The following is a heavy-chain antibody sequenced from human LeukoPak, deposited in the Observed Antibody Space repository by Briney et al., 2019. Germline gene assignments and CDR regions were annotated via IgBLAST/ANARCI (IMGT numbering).Heavy chain of an antibody. D-gene: IGHD6-6*01. CDR3: ADGSWSSKTLDY. J-gene: IGHJ4*02. Sequence: HPGRSLRLSCAASGFTFSSYAMHWVRQAPGKGLEWVAVISYDGSNKYYADSVKGRFTISRDNSKNTVYLQMNSLRAEDAAVYYCADGSWSSKTLDYWGQGTLVTVSS. CDR2: ISYDGSNK. V-gene: IGHV3-30-3*01. CDR1: GFTFSSYA.